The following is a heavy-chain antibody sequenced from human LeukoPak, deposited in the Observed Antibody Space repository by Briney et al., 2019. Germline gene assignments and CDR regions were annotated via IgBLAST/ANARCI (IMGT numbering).Heavy chain of an antibody. Sequence: GGSLRLSCAASGFTFSNYAMHWVRQAPGKGLEWVAFIRYDGSNKYYADSVKGRSTISRDNSKNTLYLQMNSLRAEDAAVYYCAKDTRGDYGWDFDYWGQGTLVTVSS. CDR1: GFTFSNYA. CDR3: AKDTRGDYGWDFDY. D-gene: IGHD3-10*01. CDR2: IRYDGSNK. J-gene: IGHJ4*02. V-gene: IGHV3-30*02.